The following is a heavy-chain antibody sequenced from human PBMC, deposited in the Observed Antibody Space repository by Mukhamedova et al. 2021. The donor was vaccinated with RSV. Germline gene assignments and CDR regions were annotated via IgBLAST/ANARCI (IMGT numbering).Heavy chain of an antibody. CDR2: IYTSGTT. D-gene: IGHD3-9*01. J-gene: IGHJ3*02. Sequence: QPAGKGPEWIGRIYTSGTTNYNPSLSSRVTISIDTSKNQFSLRLTSVTAADTAVYYCSRHVLRYFDAPGGFDGLDIWGQGTKVT. V-gene: IGHV4-4*07. CDR3: SRHVLRYFDAPGGFDGLDI.